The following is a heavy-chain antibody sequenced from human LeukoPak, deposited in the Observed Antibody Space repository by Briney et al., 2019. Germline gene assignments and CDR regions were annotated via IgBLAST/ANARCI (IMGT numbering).Heavy chain of an antibody. Sequence: ASVKVSCKASGYTFTSYAMHWVRQAPGQRLEWMGCINAGNGNTKYSQKFQGRVTITRDTSASTAYTELSSLRSEDTAVYYCARLNRGYYYGSGSYLFDYWGQGTLVTVSS. CDR3: ARLNRGYYYGSGSYLFDY. V-gene: IGHV1-3*01. J-gene: IGHJ4*02. CDR2: INAGNGNT. CDR1: GYTFTSYA. D-gene: IGHD3-10*01.